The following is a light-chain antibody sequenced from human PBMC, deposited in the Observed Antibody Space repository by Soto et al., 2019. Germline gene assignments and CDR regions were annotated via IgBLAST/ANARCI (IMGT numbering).Light chain of an antibody. CDR2: LGF. Sequence: DLVMTQSPLSLPVTPGEPASISCRSSQSLVHSNGYNYLDWYLQKPGQSPQLLIYLGFYRASGVPDRFSGSGSGTDFTLKISRVEAEDVGVYYCMQALQTPTFGQGTKVEIK. V-gene: IGKV2-28*01. CDR3: MQALQTPT. J-gene: IGKJ1*01. CDR1: QSLVHSNGYNY.